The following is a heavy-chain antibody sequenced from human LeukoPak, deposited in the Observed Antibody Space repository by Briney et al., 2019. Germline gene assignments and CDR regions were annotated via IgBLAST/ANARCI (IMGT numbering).Heavy chain of an antibody. J-gene: IGHJ4*02. Sequence: SSVNVSCKASGGTVSSYAISWVRQAPGQGLEWMGRIIPILGIANYAQKFQGRVTITADKSTSTAYMELSSLRSEDTAVYYCARPRDGYSYHMALDYWGQGTLVTVSS. V-gene: IGHV1-69*04. CDR1: GGTVSSYA. CDR2: IIPILGIA. D-gene: IGHD5-18*01. CDR3: ARPRDGYSYHMALDY.